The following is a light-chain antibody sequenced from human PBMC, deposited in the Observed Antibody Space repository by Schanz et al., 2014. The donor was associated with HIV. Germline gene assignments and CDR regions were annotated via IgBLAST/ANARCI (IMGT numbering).Light chain of an antibody. CDR2: GVD. CDR1: SSDIGPYNC. J-gene: IGLJ3*02. Sequence: QSALTQPASVSGSPGQSISISCTGTSSDIGPYNCVSWYQQRPGKAPKLVISGVDYRPSGVSSRFSGSKPGSAASLTISGLQAEDEADYYCSSCTTSNTLVFGGGTKLTVL. V-gene: IGLV2-14*03. CDR3: SSCTTSNTLV.